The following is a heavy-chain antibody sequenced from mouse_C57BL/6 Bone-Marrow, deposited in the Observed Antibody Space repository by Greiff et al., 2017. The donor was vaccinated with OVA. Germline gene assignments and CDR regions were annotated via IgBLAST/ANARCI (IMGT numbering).Heavy chain of an antibody. CDR3: ARRAWDY. J-gene: IGHJ2*01. V-gene: IGHV1-82*01. D-gene: IGHD3-1*01. CDR1: GYAFSSSW. CDR2: IYPGDGDT. Sequence: VKLMESGPELVKPGASVKISCKASGYAFSSSWMNWVKQRPGKGLEWIGRIYPGDGDTNYNGKFKGKATLTADKSSSTAYMQLSSLTSEDSAVYFCARRAWDYWGQGTTLTVSS.